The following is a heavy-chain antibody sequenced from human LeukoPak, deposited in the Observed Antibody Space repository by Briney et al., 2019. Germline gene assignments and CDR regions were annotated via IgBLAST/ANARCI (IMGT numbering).Heavy chain of an antibody. CDR1: GFTFSSYA. CDR2: ISYDGSNK. J-gene: IGHJ4*02. V-gene: IGHV3-30*04. D-gene: IGHD3-9*01. Sequence: GGSLRLSCAASGFTFSSYAMHWVRQAPGKGLEWGAGISYDGSNKYYADSVKGRFTISRDNSKNTLYLQMNSLRAEDTAAYYCARGRYYDILTGSYLDYWGQGTLVTVSS. CDR3: ARGRYYDILTGSYLDY.